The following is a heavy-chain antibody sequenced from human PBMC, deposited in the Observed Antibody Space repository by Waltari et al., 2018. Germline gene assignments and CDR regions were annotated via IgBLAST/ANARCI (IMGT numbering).Heavy chain of an antibody. CDR1: GYSFTSYW. V-gene: IGHV5-51*01. Sequence: EVQLVQSGAEVKKPGESLKISCKGSGYSFTSYWIGWVRQMPGKGLEWMGIIYPGDSDTRYSPSFQGQVTISADKSISTAYLQWSSLKASDTAMYYCARQRGDDSSGYYLVYYYMDVWGKGTTVTVSS. D-gene: IGHD3-22*01. CDR2: IYPGDSDT. CDR3: ARQRGDDSSGYYLVYYYMDV. J-gene: IGHJ6*03.